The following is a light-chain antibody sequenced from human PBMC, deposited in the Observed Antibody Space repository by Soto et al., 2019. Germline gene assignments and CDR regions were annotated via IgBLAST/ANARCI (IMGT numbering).Light chain of an antibody. V-gene: IGKV1-33*01. CDR3: QQYDNVPLT. CDR2: EAS. Sequence: DIQMTQSPSSRSATVGDRVTITCQASQDNTNDLNWYQQKPGKAPKVLIYEASNLETRVPSRFSGSGSGTDFTFTISSLQPEDIATYFCQQYDNVPLTFGGGTKVEIK. CDR1: QDNTND. J-gene: IGKJ4*01.